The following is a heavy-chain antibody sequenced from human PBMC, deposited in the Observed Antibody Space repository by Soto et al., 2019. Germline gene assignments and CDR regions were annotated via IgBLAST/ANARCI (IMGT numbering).Heavy chain of an antibody. J-gene: IGHJ4*02. D-gene: IGHD6-25*01. Sequence: EVQLVESGGGLVQPGESLRLSCAASGFTISTYWRSWVRQAPGKGLEWVASMNEDGSELYYVDSVKGRFTISRDNAKNSPYLQMNSLRVEDTAVYYCARGYSGEYYWGQGTLVTVSS. CDR1: GFTISTYW. V-gene: IGHV3-7*01. CDR3: ARGYSGEYY. CDR2: MNEDGSEL.